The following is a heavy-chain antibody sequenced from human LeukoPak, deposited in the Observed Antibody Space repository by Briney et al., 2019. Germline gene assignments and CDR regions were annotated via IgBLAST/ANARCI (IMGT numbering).Heavy chain of an antibody. CDR1: GGSFSGYY. CDR2: INHSGST. J-gene: IGHJ3*02. Sequence: SETLSLTCAVYGGSFSGYYWSWIRQPPGKGLEWIGEINHSGSTNYNPSPKSRVTISVDTSKNQFSLKLSSVTAADTAVYYCARRWYRRYYYDSSGWSHDAFDIWGQGTMVTVSS. V-gene: IGHV4-34*01. D-gene: IGHD3-22*01. CDR3: ARRWYRRYYYDSSGWSHDAFDI.